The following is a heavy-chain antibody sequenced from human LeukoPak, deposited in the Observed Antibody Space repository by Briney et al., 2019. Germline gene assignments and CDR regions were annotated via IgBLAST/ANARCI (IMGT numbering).Heavy chain of an antibody. D-gene: IGHD4-17*01. J-gene: IGHJ4*02. V-gene: IGHV3-30*02. CDR3: AKDRHGDYTSDY. CDR2: TPYHGVSR. CDR1: GLIFGSYG. Sequence: GGSLRLSCAASGLIFGSYGMHWVRQAPVKGLEWVAFTPYHGVSRYYTESVKGRFTISRDNSKSTLYLQMNSLRIEDTAVYYCAKDRHGDYTSDYWGQGTLVIVSS.